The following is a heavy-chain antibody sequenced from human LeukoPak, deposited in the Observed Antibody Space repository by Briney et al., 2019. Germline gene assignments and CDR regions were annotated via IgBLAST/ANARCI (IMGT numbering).Heavy chain of an antibody. J-gene: IGHJ4*02. D-gene: IGHD3-9*01. V-gene: IGHV4-39*07. CDR2: IYYSGST. Sequence: SETLSLTCTVSGGSINSSSYYWGWIRQPPGKGLEWIGSIYYSGSTYYNPSLKSRVTISVDTSKNQFSLKLSSVTAADTAVYYCARAYDILTGYYYDYWGQGTLVTVSS. CDR3: ARAYDILTGYYYDY. CDR1: GGSINSSSYY.